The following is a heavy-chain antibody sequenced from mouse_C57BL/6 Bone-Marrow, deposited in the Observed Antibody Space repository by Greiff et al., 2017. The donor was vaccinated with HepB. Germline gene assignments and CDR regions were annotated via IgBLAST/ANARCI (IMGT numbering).Heavy chain of an antibody. J-gene: IGHJ4*01. CDR1: GFSFNTYA. Sequence: DAGGGLVQPKGSLKLSCAASGFSFNTYAMNWVRQAPGKGLEWVARIRSKSNNYATYYADSVKDRFTISRDDSESMLYLQMNNLKTEDTAMYYCTPDYYAMDYWGQGTSVTVSS. CDR3: TPDYYAMDY. V-gene: IGHV10-1*01. CDR2: IRSKSNNYAT.